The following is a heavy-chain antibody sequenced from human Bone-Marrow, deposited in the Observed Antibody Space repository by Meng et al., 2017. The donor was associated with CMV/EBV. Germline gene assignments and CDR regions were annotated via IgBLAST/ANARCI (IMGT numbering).Heavy chain of an antibody. CDR2: INPSGGST. CDR1: GYTFTSYY. V-gene: IGHV1-46*01. D-gene: IGHD3-10*01. J-gene: IGHJ5*01. CDR3: ARVKGSITMVRGGWFDS. Sequence: QVQLVQSGAEVKKPXXSVKVXCKASGYTFTSYYMHWVRQAPGQGLEWMGIINPSGGSTSYAQKFQGRVTMTRDTSTSTVYMELSSLRSEDTAVYYCARVKGSITMVRGGWFDSWGQGTLVTVAS.